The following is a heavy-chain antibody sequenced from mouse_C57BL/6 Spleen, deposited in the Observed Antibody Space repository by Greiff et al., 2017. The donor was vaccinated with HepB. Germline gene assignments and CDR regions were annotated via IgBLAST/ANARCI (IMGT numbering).Heavy chain of an antibody. V-gene: IGHV1-22*01. CDR1: GYTFTDYN. Sequence: EVQLQQSGPELVKPGASVKMSCKASGYTFTDYNMHWVKQSHGKSLEWIGYINPNNGGTSYNQKFKGKATLTVNKSSSTAYMELRSLTSEDSAVYYCARRDLYGSSYYWYCDVWGTGTTVTVSS. D-gene: IGHD1-1*01. J-gene: IGHJ1*03. CDR3: ARRDLYGSSYYWYCDV. CDR2: INPNNGGT.